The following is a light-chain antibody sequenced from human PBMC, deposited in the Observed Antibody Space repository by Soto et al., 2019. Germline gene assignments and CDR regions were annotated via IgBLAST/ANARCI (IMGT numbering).Light chain of an antibody. J-gene: IGLJ3*02. CDR2: STS. Sequence: QAVVTQEPSLTVSPGGTVTLTCASHTGAVTSDYYANWFQQKPGQAPRALIHSTSNRHSWTPAPFSGSLLGGKAALTLLGVQPEVEAEYYCLVFYGGAWVFGEGTKLTVL. V-gene: IGLV7-43*01. CDR1: TGAVTSDYY. CDR3: LVFYGGAWV.